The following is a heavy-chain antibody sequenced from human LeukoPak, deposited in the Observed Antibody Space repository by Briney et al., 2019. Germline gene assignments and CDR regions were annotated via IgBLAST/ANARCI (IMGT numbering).Heavy chain of an antibody. CDR3: ARAPHYSNYAYYYYYMDV. D-gene: IGHD4-11*01. J-gene: IGHJ6*03. V-gene: IGHV1-69*05. CDR1: GGTFSSYA. Sequence: SVKVSCKASGGTFSSYAISWVRQAPGQGLEWMGGIIPIFGTANYAQKFQGRVTITTDESTSTAYMELSSLRSEDTAVYYCARAPHYSNYAYYYYYMDVWGKGTTVTVSS. CDR2: IIPIFGTA.